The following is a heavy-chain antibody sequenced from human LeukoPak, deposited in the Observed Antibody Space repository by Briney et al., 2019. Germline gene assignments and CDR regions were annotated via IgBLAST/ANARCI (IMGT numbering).Heavy chain of an antibody. D-gene: IGHD3-10*01. Sequence: GGSLRLSCAASGFTVSSNYMSWVRQAPGKGLEWVSVIYSGGSTYYADSVRGRFTISRDNSKNMLYLQMNSLRAEDTAVYYCAREPYGTRMDVWGQGTTVTVSS. V-gene: IGHV3-66*01. CDR2: IYSGGST. CDR1: GFTVSSNY. J-gene: IGHJ6*02. CDR3: AREPYGTRMDV.